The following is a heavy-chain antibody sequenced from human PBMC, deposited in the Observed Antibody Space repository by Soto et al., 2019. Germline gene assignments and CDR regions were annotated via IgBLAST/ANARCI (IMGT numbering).Heavy chain of an antibody. V-gene: IGHV4-61*01. Sequence: SETLSLTCTVSGGSVSSGSYYWSWIRQPPGKGLEWIGYIYYSGSTNYKPSLKSRVTISVDTSKNQFSLKLSSVTAADTAVYYFAREPYCGGDCPTNYYYYGMDVWGQGTTVTVSS. CDR3: AREPYCGGDCPTNYYYYGMDV. CDR1: GGSVSSGSYY. D-gene: IGHD2-21*02. CDR2: IYYSGST. J-gene: IGHJ6*02.